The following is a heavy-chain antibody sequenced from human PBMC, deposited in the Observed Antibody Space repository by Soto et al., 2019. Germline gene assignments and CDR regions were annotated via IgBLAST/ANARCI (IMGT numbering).Heavy chain of an antibody. J-gene: IGHJ6*02. D-gene: IGHD6-13*01. CDR2: IYHSGST. CDR3: AREGFRYSSSWYLEDYYGMDV. CDR1: GGSISSSNW. V-gene: IGHV4-4*02. Sequence: QVQLQESGPGLVKPSGTLSLTCAVSGGSISSSNWWSWVRQPPGKGLEWIGEIYHSGSTNYNPSLKSRVTISVDKSKNQFSLKLSSVTAADTAVYYCAREGFRYSSSWYLEDYYGMDVWGQGTTVTVSS.